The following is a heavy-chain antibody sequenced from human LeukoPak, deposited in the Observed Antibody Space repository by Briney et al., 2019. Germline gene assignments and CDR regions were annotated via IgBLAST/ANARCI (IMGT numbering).Heavy chain of an antibody. CDR2: ISGGGTGT. V-gene: IGHV3-23*01. Sequence: GGSLRLSCAASGFTFSNYAMTWVRQAPGKGLEWVSSISGGGTGTYFADSVKGRFTISRDNSKNTLYLQMNSLRAEDTAVYYCAKDPAVAGTAEYFQHWGQGTLVTVSS. J-gene: IGHJ1*01. CDR1: GFTFSNYA. D-gene: IGHD6-19*01. CDR3: AKDPAVAGTAEYFQH.